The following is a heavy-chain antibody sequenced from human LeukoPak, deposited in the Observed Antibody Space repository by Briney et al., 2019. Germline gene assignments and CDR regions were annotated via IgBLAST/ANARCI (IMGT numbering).Heavy chain of an antibody. V-gene: IGHV4-59*01. CDR1: GGSISSYY. J-gene: IGHJ4*02. CDR3: AVFQQPPVDY. Sequence: SETLSLTCTVSGGSISSYYWSWIRQPPGKGLEWIGYIYYSGSTNYNPSLKSRVTISADTSKNQFSLKLSSVTAADTVVYYCAVFQQPPVDYXXXGXLVTVSS. D-gene: IGHD6-13*01. CDR2: IYYSGST.